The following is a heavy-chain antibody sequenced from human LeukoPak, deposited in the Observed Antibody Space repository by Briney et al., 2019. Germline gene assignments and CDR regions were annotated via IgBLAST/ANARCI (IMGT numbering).Heavy chain of an antibody. CDR3: ARDPSEMATILDY. V-gene: IGHV3-21*01. J-gene: IGHJ4*02. Sequence: GGSLRLSCAASGFTFSSYSMNWVRQAPGKGLEWVSSISSSSSYIYYADSVKGRFTISRDNAKNSLYLQMNSLRAEDTAVYYCARDPSEMATILDYWCQGTLVTVSS. CDR1: GFTFSSYS. D-gene: IGHD5-24*01. CDR2: ISSSSSYI.